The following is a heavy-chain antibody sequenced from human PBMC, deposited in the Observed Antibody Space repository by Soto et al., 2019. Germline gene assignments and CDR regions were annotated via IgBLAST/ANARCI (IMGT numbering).Heavy chain of an antibody. CDR3: AGYQVVPAATDYYYYGMDV. CDR2: IWYDGSNK. V-gene: IGHV3-33*08. J-gene: IGHJ6*02. Sequence: GGSLRLSCVASGFTFSSYGMHWVRQAPGKGLEWVAVIWYDGSNKYYADSVKGRFTISRDNSKNTLYLQMNSLRAEDTAVYYCAGYQVVPAATDYYYYGMDVWGQGTTVTVSS. CDR1: GFTFSSYG. D-gene: IGHD2-2*01.